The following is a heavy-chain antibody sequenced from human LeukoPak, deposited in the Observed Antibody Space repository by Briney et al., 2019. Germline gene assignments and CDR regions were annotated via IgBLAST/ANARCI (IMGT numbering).Heavy chain of an antibody. D-gene: IGHD2-21*02. CDR3: ARSGNCGGDCYQSY. Sequence: ASVKVSCKASGYTFTGYYMHWVRQAPGQGLEWMGRINPNSGGTNYAQKFQGRVTMTRDTSISTAYMELSRLRSDDTAVYYCARSGNCGGDCYQSYWGQGTLVTVSS. V-gene: IGHV1-2*06. CDR1: GYTFTGYY. J-gene: IGHJ4*02. CDR2: INPNSGGT.